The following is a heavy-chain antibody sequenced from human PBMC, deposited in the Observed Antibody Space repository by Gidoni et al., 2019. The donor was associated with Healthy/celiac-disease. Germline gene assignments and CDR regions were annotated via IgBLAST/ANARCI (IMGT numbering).Heavy chain of an antibody. CDR1: GCPFSSYS. CDR3: ARDTDLGGYYYGMDV. J-gene: IGHJ6*02. CDR2: ISSSSSTI. D-gene: IGHD3-16*01. V-gene: IGHV3-48*01. Sequence: EVQLVESGGGLVQPGGSLSLSCAASGCPFSSYSLDWFRQAPGKGLEWVSYISSSSSTIYYADSVKGRFTISRDNAKNSLYLQMNSLRAEDTAVYYCARDTDLGGYYYGMDVWGQGTTVTVSS.